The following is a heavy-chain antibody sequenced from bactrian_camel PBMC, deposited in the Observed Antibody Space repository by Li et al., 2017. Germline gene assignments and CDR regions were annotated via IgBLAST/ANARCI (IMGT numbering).Heavy chain of an antibody. CDR2: RYTGTATK. CDR1: GFTYSRNY. J-gene: IGHJ4*01. D-gene: IGHD7*01. CDR3: AADFYNLQLARSYTY. V-gene: IGHV3S40*01. Sequence: VQLVESGGGSVQPGGSLRLSCAASGFTYSRNYMGWFRQAPGKERAAVAARYTGTATKYVADSEKGRFDISQDNNKNVLYLEMNNLQPEDTAMYYCAADFYNLQLARSYTYWGQGTQVTVS.